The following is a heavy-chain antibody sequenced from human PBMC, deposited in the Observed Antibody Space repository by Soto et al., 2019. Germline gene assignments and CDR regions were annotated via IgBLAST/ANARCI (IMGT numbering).Heavy chain of an antibody. CDR2: IIPIFRTE. Sequence: QVQLVQSGAEVKKPGSSVKVSCKASGGTFSSYAISWVRQAPGQGLEWMGGIIPIFRTENYAQKFQGRVTTTADESTNTAYMELSSLRSEDTAVYYCARGGYCMSTSCYVFDYWGQGTLVTVSS. CDR1: GGTFSSYA. V-gene: IGHV1-69*12. J-gene: IGHJ4*02. D-gene: IGHD2-2*01. CDR3: ARGGYCMSTSCYVFDY.